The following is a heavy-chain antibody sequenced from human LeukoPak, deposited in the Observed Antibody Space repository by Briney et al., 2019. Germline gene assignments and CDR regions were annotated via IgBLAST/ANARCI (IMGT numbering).Heavy chain of an antibody. J-gene: IGHJ4*02. CDR2: IWNDGINT. CDR3: ARDGTSGPDY. CDR1: GLSFRRYG. V-gene: IGHV3-33*01. D-gene: IGHD2-15*01. Sequence: GGSLRLSCAASGLSFRRYGMHWVRQVPGKGLGWVAVIWNDGINTFYADSVKGRFTISRDNSKNTLYLQMDSLRVEDTAVYFCARDGTSGPDYWGQGTLVTVSS.